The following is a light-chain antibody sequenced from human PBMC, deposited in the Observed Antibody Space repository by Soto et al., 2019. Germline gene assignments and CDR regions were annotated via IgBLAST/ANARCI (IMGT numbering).Light chain of an antibody. CDR2: GNR. CDR1: SSNLGAGYD. J-gene: IGLJ3*02. CDR3: QAYDYSSTASL. Sequence: QSVLTQPPSVSGAPGQRVTLSCTGNSSNLGAGYDVHWYKQVPGAAPKLVIFGNRNRPSGVPERFSGSKSGTSASLAITGLPAEDEADYYCQAYDYSSTASLFGGGTKLTVL. V-gene: IGLV1-40*01.